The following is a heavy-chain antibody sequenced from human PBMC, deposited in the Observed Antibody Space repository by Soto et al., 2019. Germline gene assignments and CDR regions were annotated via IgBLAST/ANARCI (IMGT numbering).Heavy chain of an antibody. D-gene: IGHD4-17*01. Sequence: PSETLSLTCTVSGGYISSYYWSWIRQPPGKGLEWIGYIYYSGSTNYNPSLKSRVTISVDTSKNQFSLKLSSVTAADTAVYYCARGDYGDYVIDYFDYWGQGTLVTVSS. J-gene: IGHJ4*02. CDR2: IYYSGST. CDR3: ARGDYGDYVIDYFDY. V-gene: IGHV4-59*01. CDR1: GGYISSYY.